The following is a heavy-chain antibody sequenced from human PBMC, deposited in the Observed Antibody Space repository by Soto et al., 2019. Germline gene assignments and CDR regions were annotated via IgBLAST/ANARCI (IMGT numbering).Heavy chain of an antibody. Sequence: QVQLVESGGGVAQPGRSLRLSCAASGFTFSSHSMHWVRQAPGKGLEWVAVISFDGSYKYYAYSVKGRFTISRDNSKNTLYVQMNSLRAADTAVYYCAIGASITVAGTSFDYWGQGTLVTVSS. CDR1: GFTFSSHS. CDR3: AIGASITVAGTSFDY. D-gene: IGHD6-19*01. CDR2: ISFDGSYK. J-gene: IGHJ4*02. V-gene: IGHV3-30-3*01.